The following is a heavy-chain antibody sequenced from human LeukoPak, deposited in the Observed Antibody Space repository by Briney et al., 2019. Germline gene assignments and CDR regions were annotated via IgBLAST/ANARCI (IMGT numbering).Heavy chain of an antibody. Sequence: ASETLSLTCAVYGGSFSGYYWSWIRQPPGKGLEWIGEINHSGSTNYNPSLKSRVTISVDTSKNQFSLKLSSVTAADTAVYYCARGPTRYYYESSGYRRGYYFDYWGQGTLVTVSS. CDR1: GGSFSGYY. J-gene: IGHJ4*02. CDR3: ARGPTRYYYESSGYRRGYYFDY. CDR2: INHSGST. D-gene: IGHD3-22*01. V-gene: IGHV4-34*01.